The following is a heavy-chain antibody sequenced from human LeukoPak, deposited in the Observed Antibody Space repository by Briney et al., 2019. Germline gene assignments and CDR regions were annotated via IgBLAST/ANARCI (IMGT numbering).Heavy chain of an antibody. Sequence: TGGSLRLSCAASGFIVSDYNMNWVRQAPGKGLEWVSYISSSSSTIYYADSVKGRFTISRDNAKNSLYLQMNSLRAEDTAVYYCARADPTTVTTGPRLHAFDIWGQGTMVTVSS. J-gene: IGHJ3*02. V-gene: IGHV3-48*01. CDR1: GFIVSDYN. CDR3: ARADPTTVTTGPRLHAFDI. D-gene: IGHD4-17*01. CDR2: ISSSSSTI.